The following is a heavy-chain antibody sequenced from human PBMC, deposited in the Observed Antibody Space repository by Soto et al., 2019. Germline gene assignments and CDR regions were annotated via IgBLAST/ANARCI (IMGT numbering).Heavy chain of an antibody. J-gene: IGHJ4*02. Sequence: LGASVKVSCKASGYTFTGYYVHWVRQAPGQGLEWMGRINSNSGGTNYAQKFQGRVTMTRDTSISTAYMELSRLRSDDTAVYYCAREGSRDYSGYDFSYWGQGTLVTVSS. CDR1: GYTFTGYY. D-gene: IGHD5-12*01. CDR3: AREGSRDYSGYDFSY. V-gene: IGHV1-2*03. CDR2: INSNSGGT.